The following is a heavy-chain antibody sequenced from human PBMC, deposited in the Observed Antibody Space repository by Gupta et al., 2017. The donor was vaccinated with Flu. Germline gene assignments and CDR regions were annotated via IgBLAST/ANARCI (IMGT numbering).Heavy chain of an antibody. CDR2: IWSDGNNK. Sequence: VRQAPGKGLEWVAVIWSDGNNKLYADSVRGRFTFSRDNSKNTLSLQMNSLGAEDTAMYYWVKERGPFDGFDIWGQGTMVTVSS. J-gene: IGHJ3*02. CDR3: VKERGPFDGFDI. V-gene: IGHV3-33*06.